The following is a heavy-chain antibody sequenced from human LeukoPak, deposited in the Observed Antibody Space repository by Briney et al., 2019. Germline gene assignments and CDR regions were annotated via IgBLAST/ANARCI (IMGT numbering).Heavy chain of an antibody. CDR1: GFTFSNSA. Sequence: GGSLRLSCAASGFTFSNSAMSWVRQAPGKGLEWVAVIWYDGSNKYYADSVKGRFTISRDNSKNTLYLQMNSLRAEDTAVYYCARGNGLPRGVPFDYWGQGTLVTVSS. D-gene: IGHD3-10*01. J-gene: IGHJ4*02. CDR2: IWYDGSNK. V-gene: IGHV3-33*08. CDR3: ARGNGLPRGVPFDY.